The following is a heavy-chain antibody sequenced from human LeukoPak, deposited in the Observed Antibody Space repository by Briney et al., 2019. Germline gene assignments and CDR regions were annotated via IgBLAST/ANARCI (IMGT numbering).Heavy chain of an antibody. CDR2: IYPGDSDT. V-gene: IGHV5-51*01. Sequence: GESLKISCKGSGYIFTTYWIGWVRQMPGKGLEWMGIIYPGDSDTRYSPSFQGQVTISADKSISTAYLQWSSLKASDTAMYYCARRINTDNYDSSGYYYGTYYFDYWGQGTLVTVSS. CDR1: GYIFTTYW. J-gene: IGHJ4*02. CDR3: ARRINTDNYDSSGYYYGTYYFDY. D-gene: IGHD3-22*01.